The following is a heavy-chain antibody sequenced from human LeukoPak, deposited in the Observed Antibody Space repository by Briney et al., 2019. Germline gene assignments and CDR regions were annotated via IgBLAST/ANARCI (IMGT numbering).Heavy chain of an antibody. CDR3: ARDYYYDSSGYYY. CDR1: GFTFSDYY. CDR2: ISSSSSTI. V-gene: IGHV3-11*04. Sequence: GGSLRLSCAASGFTFSDYYMSWIRQAPGKGLEWVSYISSSSSTIYYADSVKGRFTISRDNAENSLYLQMNSLRAEDTAVYYCARDYYYDSSGYYYWGQGTLVTVSS. D-gene: IGHD3-22*01. J-gene: IGHJ4*02.